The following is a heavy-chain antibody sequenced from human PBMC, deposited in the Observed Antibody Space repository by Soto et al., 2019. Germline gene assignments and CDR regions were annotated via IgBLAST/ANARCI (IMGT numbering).Heavy chain of an antibody. CDR2: ISGSGGST. CDR3: AKNEQYCSNTGCNFDY. V-gene: IGHV3-23*01. J-gene: IGHJ4*02. CDR1: GFTFSSYA. D-gene: IGHD2-2*01. Sequence: GSLRLSCAASGFTFSSYAMRWVRQAPGKGLEWVSAISGSGGSTYYTDSVKGRFTISRDNSKNTLYLQMSSLRAEDTAVYYCAKNEQYCSNTGCNFDYWGQGTLVTVSS.